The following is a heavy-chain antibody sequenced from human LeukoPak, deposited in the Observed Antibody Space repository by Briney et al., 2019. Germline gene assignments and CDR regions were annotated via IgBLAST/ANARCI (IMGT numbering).Heavy chain of an antibody. CDR2: IYYSGST. CDR3: ARHGEYDFWSGYYGWFDP. Sequence: SETLSLTCTVSGGSISSSSYYWGWIRQPPGKGLEWIGSIYYSGSTYYNPSLKSRLTISVDTSKNQFSLKLSSVTAADTAVYYCARHGEYDFWSGYYGWFDPWGQGTLVTVSS. V-gene: IGHV4-39*01. D-gene: IGHD3-3*01. J-gene: IGHJ5*02. CDR1: GGSISSSSYY.